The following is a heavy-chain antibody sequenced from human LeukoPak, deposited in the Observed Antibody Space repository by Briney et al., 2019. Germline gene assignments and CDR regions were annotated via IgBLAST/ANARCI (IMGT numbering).Heavy chain of an antibody. Sequence: GRSLRLSCAASGFTFSSYGMHWVRQAPGKGLEWVAVIWYDGSNKYYADSVKGRFTISRDNSKNTLYLQMNSLRAEDTAVYYCARVGVVPAATPHYYYYGMDVWGQGTTVTVSS. CDR1: GFTFSSYG. J-gene: IGHJ6*02. D-gene: IGHD2-2*01. V-gene: IGHV3-33*01. CDR2: IWYDGSNK. CDR3: ARVGVVPAATPHYYYYGMDV.